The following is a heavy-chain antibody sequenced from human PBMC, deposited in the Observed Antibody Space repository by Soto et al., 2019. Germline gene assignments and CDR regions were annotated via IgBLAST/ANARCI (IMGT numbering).Heavy chain of an antibody. V-gene: IGHV4-59*01. CDR1: GGSLSRYY. J-gene: IGHJ4*02. CDR3: ARGLLYDFWSDDEQLHDN. D-gene: IGHD3-3*01. CDR2: IYYSGST. Sequence: ADTLSLTCTVSGGSLSRYYWSWIRQPPGKGLEWIGYIYYSGSTNYNPSLKSRVTISVDTSKNQFSLKLSSVTAADTAVYYCARGLLYDFWSDDEQLHDNWGQGTLVTVSS.